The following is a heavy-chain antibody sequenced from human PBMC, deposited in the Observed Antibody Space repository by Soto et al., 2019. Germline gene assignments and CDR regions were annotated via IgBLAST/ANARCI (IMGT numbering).Heavy chain of an antibody. J-gene: IGHJ4*02. CDR2: ISHDGSSK. CDR1: GFIFRSSG. CDR3: AKDWINTWSFDY. Sequence: GGSLRLSCAASGFIFRSSGMHWVRQAPCKGLEWVAAISHDGSSKSYGDSVKGRLTISRDTSKNTLYLQMDSLSAEDTAVYYCAKDWINTWSFDYWGQGALVTVSS. V-gene: IGHV3-30*18. D-gene: IGHD2-2*03.